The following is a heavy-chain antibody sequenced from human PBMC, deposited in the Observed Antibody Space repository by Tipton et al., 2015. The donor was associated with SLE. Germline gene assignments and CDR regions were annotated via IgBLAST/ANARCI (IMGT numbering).Heavy chain of an antibody. V-gene: IGHV3-74*01. CDR3: ARDPLWVMVYAAAFDI. Sequence: SLRLSCAASGFTLSRHWMHWVRQAPGKGLVWVSRTNRDGSSRTYADSVKGRFTISRDNAKNTLYLQMNSLRAEDTAVYYCARDPLWVMVYAAAFDIWGQGTMVSVSS. J-gene: IGHJ3*02. CDR1: GFTLSRHW. D-gene: IGHD2-8*01. CDR2: TNRDGSSR.